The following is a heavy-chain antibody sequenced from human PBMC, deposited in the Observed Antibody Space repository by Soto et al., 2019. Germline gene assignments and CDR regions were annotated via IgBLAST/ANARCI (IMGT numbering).Heavy chain of an antibody. CDR1: GYTFTGYY. J-gene: IGHJ3*02. Sequence: DSVKVSCKASGYTFTGYYMHWVRQAPGQGLEWMGWINPNSGGTNYAQKFQGWVTMTRDTSISTAYMELSRLRSDDTAVYYCARDKLGYYDSSGYYPGAFDIWGQGTMVTVSS. CDR3: ARDKLGYYDSSGYYPGAFDI. D-gene: IGHD3-22*01. V-gene: IGHV1-2*04. CDR2: INPNSGGT.